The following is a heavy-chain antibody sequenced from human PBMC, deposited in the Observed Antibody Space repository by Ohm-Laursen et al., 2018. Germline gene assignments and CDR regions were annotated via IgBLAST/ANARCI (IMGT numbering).Heavy chain of an antibody. CDR1: GFTFSSYG. CDR3: AKGGTYWQLVPDY. D-gene: IGHD6-6*01. J-gene: IGHJ4*02. CDR2: ISYDGSNK. V-gene: IGHV3-30*18. Sequence: RSLRLSCAASGFTFSSYGMHWVRQAPGKGLEWVAVISYDGSNKYYADSVKGRFTISRDNSKNTLYPQMNSLRAEDTAVYYCAKGGTYWQLVPDYWGQGTLVTVSS.